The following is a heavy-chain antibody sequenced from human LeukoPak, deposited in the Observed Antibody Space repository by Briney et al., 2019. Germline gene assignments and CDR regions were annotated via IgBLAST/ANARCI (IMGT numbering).Heavy chain of an antibody. CDR2: ISGSGGNT. CDR3: AKVSWANYFDY. V-gene: IGHV3-23*01. D-gene: IGHD6-13*01. CDR1: GFTFSSYA. J-gene: IGHJ4*02. Sequence: PGGSLGLSCAASGFTFSSYAMSWVRQAPGKGLEWVSTISGSGGNTYHADSVRGRFTISRDNSKNTLYLQMNSLRAEDTAIYYCAKVSWANYFDYWGQGTLVTVSS.